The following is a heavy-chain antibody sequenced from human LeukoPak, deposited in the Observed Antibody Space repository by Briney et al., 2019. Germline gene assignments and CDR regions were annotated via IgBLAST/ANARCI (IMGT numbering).Heavy chain of an antibody. J-gene: IGHJ4*02. CDR1: GFTVSSNY. CDR2: IYSGGNT. CDR3: AKDRGQLGGFDY. D-gene: IGHD6-6*01. V-gene: IGHV3-53*01. Sequence: GGSLRLSCAASGFTVSSNYMNWVRQAPGKGLEWVSIIYSGGNTHYADSVKGRFTISRDNSQNTLYLQMNSLRPEDTAVYHCAKDRGQLGGFDYWGQGTLVTVSS.